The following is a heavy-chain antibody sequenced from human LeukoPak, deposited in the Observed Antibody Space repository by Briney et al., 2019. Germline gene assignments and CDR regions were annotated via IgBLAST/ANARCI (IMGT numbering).Heavy chain of an antibody. J-gene: IGHJ4*02. V-gene: IGHV3-30*18. CDR1: GFTFSSYG. D-gene: IGHD1-26*01. Sequence: PGGSLRLSCAASGFTFSSYGMHWVRQAPGKGLEWVAVISYDGSNKYYADSVKGRFTISRDNSKNTLYLQMNSLRAEDTAVYYCAKPRAWGASPFDYWGQGTLVTVSS. CDR3: AKPRAWGASPFDY. CDR2: ISYDGSNK.